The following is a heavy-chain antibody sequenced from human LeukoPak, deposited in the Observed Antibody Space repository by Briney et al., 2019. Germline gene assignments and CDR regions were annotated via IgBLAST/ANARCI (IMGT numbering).Heavy chain of an antibody. CDR2: INHSGST. J-gene: IGHJ4*02. CDR3: ARHYPGRLGRIVVVPAARSVFDY. D-gene: IGHD2-2*01. CDR1: GGSFSGYY. V-gene: IGHV4-34*01. Sequence: SETLSPTCAVYGGSFSGYYWSWIRQPPGKGLEWIGEINHSGSTNYNPSLKSRVTISVDTSKNQFSLKLSSVTAADTAVYYCARHYPGRLGRIVVVPAARSVFDYWGQGTLVTVSS.